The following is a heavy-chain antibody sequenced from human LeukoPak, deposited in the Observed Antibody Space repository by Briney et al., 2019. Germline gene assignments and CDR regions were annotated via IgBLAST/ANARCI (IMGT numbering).Heavy chain of an antibody. CDR3: TKSRSGSSNWALQVFDN. D-gene: IGHD4-11*01. V-gene: IGHV3-23*01. CDR1: GFTFSNEA. J-gene: IGHJ4*02. Sequence: PGGSLRLSCAVSGFTFSNEAMGWVRQLRGGGGLEWVSTISPGGGTTYYAESMKGRFTISRDNSKSTLYLEMNSLRAEDTAVYYCTKSRSGSSNWALQVFDNWGQGALVTVSS. CDR2: ISPGGGTT.